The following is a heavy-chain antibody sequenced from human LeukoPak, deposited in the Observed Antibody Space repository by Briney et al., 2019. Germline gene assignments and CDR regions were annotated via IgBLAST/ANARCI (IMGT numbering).Heavy chain of an antibody. V-gene: IGHV3-21*01. CDR2: ISSSSSYI. J-gene: IGHJ4*02. CDR3: ARDPYSSAATDY. CDR1: GFTFSSYS. Sequence: PGGSLRLSCAASGFTFSSYSMNWVRQALGKGLEWVSSISSSSSYIYYADSVKGRFTISRDNAKNSLYLQMNSLRAEDTAVYYCARDPYSSAATDYWGQGTLVTVSS. D-gene: IGHD6-19*01.